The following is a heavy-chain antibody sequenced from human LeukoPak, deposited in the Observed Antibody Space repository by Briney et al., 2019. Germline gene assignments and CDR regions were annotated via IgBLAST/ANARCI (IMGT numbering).Heavy chain of an antibody. CDR3: ARGGSYLSAFDI. J-gene: IGHJ3*02. V-gene: IGHV3-53*01. CDR1: GFTLRSYG. D-gene: IGHD1-26*01. Sequence: GGSLRLSCAASGFTLRSYGMSWVRQTPGKGLEWVSIIYSGGSTFYADSVKGRFTISRDNSRNTLYLQMNSLRAEDTAVYYCARGGSYLSAFDIWGQGTMVTVSS. CDR2: IYSGGST.